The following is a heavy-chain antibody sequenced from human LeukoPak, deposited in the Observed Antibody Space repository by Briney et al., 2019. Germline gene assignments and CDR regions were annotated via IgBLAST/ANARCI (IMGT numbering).Heavy chain of an antibody. D-gene: IGHD2-2*01. V-gene: IGHV1-2*05. CDR3: ARVSKYPSYCSSTSCYGGNY. CDR1: GYTFTGYY. Sequence: RASVKVSCKASGYTFTGYYMHWVRQAPGQGLEWMGRINPNSGGTNYAQKFQGRVTMTRDTSISTAYLELSRLRSDDTDVYYCARVSKYPSYCSSTSCYGGNYWGRGTLVSVPS. CDR2: INPNSGGT. J-gene: IGHJ4*02.